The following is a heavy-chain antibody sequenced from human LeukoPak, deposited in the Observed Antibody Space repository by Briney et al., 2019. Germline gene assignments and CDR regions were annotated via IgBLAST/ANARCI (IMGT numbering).Heavy chain of an antibody. CDR1: GFTFSRYV. D-gene: IGHD2-2*01. CDR3: ASRTDCTSTNCPSAFDL. CDR2: IGHNGLST. J-gene: IGHJ3*01. Sequence: RSGGSLRLSFAASGFTFSRYVMHWVRQAPGKGLEYVSAIGHNGLSTYYVDSVKGRFTISRDNSKNMLYLHMGSLRVEDLAVYYCASRTDCTSTNCPSAFDLWGQGTMVIVSS. V-gene: IGHV3-64*02.